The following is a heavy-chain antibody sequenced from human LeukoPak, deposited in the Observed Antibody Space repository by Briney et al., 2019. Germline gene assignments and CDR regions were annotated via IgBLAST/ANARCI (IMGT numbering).Heavy chain of an antibody. CDR1: GFTFSSYG. Sequence: GGSLRLSCAASGFTFSSYGMHWVRQAPGKGLEWVAVIWYDGSNKYYADSVKGRFTISRDNSKNTLYLQMNSLRAEDTAVYYCARSPDYRFLHFDYWGQGTLVTVSS. CDR3: ARSPDYRFLHFDY. CDR2: IWYDGSNK. V-gene: IGHV3-33*01. J-gene: IGHJ4*02. D-gene: IGHD3-3*01.